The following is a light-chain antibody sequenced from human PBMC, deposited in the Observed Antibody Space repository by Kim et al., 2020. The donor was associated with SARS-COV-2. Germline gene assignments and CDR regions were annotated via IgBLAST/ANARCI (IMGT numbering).Light chain of an antibody. CDR2: RNK. V-gene: IGLV1-47*01. CDR3: AAWDDSVNAWL. J-gene: IGLJ3*02. Sequence: GRRITISCSGSTSNIGTKYVHWYRQFPGTAPKLLIYRNKQRPSGVPDRISGSESGTSASLVISGLRSEDEADYYCAAWDDSVNAWLFGGGTKLTVL. CDR1: TSNIGTKY.